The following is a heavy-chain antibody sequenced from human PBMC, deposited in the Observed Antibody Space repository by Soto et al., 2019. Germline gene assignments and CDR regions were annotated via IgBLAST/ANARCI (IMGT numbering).Heavy chain of an antibody. CDR1: GGSISGGRYF. J-gene: IGHJ4*02. V-gene: IGHV4-31*02. D-gene: IGHD1-1*01. Sequence: PSEARCLSWSGSGGSISGGRYFWTWIRQHPGKGLEWIGYISYSGSTYYNPSLKSRVAISIDTSKNQFSLNLNSVTGADTAVYYCAREASKTGLDSGQGTLVTLSS. CDR3: AREASKTGLD. CDR2: ISYSGST.